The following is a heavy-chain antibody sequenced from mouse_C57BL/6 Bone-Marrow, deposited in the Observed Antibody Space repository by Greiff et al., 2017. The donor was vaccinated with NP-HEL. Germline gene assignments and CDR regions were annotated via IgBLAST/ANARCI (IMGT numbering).Heavy chain of an antibody. Sequence: EVKLMESGGGLVKPGGSLKLSCAASGFTFSSYAMSWVRQTPEKRLEWVATISDGGSYTYYPDNVKGRFTISRDNAKNNLYLQMSHLKSEDTAMYYCAREIYYGPAWFAYWGQGTLVTVSA. D-gene: IGHD2-1*01. CDR3: AREIYYGPAWFAY. V-gene: IGHV5-4*01. CDR1: GFTFSSYA. J-gene: IGHJ3*01. CDR2: ISDGGSYT.